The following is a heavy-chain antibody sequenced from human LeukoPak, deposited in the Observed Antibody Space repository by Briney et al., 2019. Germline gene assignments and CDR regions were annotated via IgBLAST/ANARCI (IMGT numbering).Heavy chain of an antibody. CDR1: GFTFSNYP. Sequence: GGSLRPSCAASGFTFSNYPTTWVRQAPGRGLEWVSGVSGNGGSTYYAAPVKGRFTISRDYSKSSLHLQMNSLRAEDTAVYYCAKTSGSYFAGFDCWGQGTLVTVSS. J-gene: IGHJ4*02. CDR2: VSGNGGST. D-gene: IGHD3-22*01. CDR3: AKTSGSYFAGFDC. V-gene: IGHV3-23*01.